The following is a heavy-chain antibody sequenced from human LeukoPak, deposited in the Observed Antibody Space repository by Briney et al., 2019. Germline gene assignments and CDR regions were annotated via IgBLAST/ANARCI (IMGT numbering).Heavy chain of an antibody. D-gene: IGHD3-22*01. CDR1: GDSISSNAYS. CDR2: IYYSGST. V-gene: IGHV4-61*08. CDR3: ARATYYYDSSGYYYYYYYMDV. Sequence: SETLSLTCTVSGDSISSNAYSWTWIRQPPGKGLEWIGYIYYSGSTNYNPSLKSRVTISVDTSKNQFSLKLSSVTAADTAVYYCARATYYYDSSGYYYYYYYMDVWGKGTTVTISS. J-gene: IGHJ6*03.